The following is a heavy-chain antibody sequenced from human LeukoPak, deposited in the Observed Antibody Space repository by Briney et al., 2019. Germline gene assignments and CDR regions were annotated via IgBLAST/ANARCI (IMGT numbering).Heavy chain of an antibody. CDR3: AKDRVPAAIGPIDY. V-gene: IGHV3-33*06. Sequence: GRSLRLSCAASEFTFSSYGMHWVRQAPGKGLEWVAVIWYDGSNKYYADSVKGRFTISRGNSKNTLYLQMNSLRAEDTAVYYCAKDRVPAAIGPIDYWGQGTLVTVSS. D-gene: IGHD2-2*02. CDR2: IWYDGSNK. J-gene: IGHJ4*02. CDR1: EFTFSSYG.